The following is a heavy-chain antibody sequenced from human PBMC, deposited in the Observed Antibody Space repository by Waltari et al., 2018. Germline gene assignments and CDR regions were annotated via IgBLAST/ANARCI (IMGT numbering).Heavy chain of an antibody. CDR3: ARDTHGGNSGLDI. CDR2: IYTSGRT. J-gene: IGHJ3*02. V-gene: IGHV4-61*02. D-gene: IGHD2-21*02. CDR1: GGSISSGSYY. Sequence: QVQLQESGPGLVKPSQTLSLTCTVSGGSISSGSYYWSWIRQPAGKGLEWIGRIYTSGRTNYNPSLKSRVTISVDTSKNQFSLKLSSVTAADTAVYYCARDTHGGNSGLDIWGQGTMVTVSS.